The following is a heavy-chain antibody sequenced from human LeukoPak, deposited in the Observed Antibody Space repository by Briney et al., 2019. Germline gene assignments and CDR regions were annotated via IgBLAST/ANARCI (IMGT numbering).Heavy chain of an antibody. CDR3: VRDGAVLSPDYYFDY. V-gene: IGHV1-69*13. D-gene: IGHD3-10*01. J-gene: IGHJ4*02. Sequence: ASVKVSCKASGGTFSSYAISWVRQAPGQGLEWMGGIIPIFGTANYAQKFQGRVTITADESTSTAYMELSSLRSEDTAVYYCVRDGAVLSPDYYFDYWGQGTLVTVSS. CDR2: IIPIFGTA. CDR1: GGTFSSYA.